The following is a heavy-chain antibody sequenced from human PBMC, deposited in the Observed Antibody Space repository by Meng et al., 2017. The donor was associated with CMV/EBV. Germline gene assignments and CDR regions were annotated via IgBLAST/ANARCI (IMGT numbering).Heavy chain of an antibody. V-gene: IGHV1-69*05. J-gene: IGHJ5*02. CDR3: ARQIPRYCSSTSCLTLNWFDP. Sequence: SVKVSCKASGGTFSSYAISWVRQAPGQGFEWMGGIIPIFGTANYAQKFQGRVTITTDESTSTAYMELSSLRSEDTAVYYCARQIPRYCSSTSCLTLNWFDPWGQGTLVTVSS. D-gene: IGHD2-2*01. CDR1: GGTFSSYA. CDR2: IIPIFGTA.